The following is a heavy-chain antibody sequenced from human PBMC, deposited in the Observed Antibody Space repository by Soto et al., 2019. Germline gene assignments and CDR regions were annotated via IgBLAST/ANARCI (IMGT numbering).Heavy chain of an antibody. V-gene: IGHV4-30-2*01. Sequence: SETLSLTCAVSGGSISSGGYSWSWIRQPPGKGLEWIGHMYHSGSTNYNPSLKSRVTISIHTSKNQFSLKLSSVTAADTAVYYCARGLISGSHYSGGWYYFDSWGQGTQVTVSS. J-gene: IGHJ4*02. CDR2: MYHSGST. CDR1: GGSISSGGYS. CDR3: ARGLISGSHYSGGWYYFDS. D-gene: IGHD1-26*01.